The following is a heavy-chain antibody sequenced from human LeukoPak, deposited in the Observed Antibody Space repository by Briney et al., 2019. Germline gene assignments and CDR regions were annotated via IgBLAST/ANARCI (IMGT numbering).Heavy chain of an antibody. CDR2: INAGNGNT. V-gene: IGHV1-3*03. CDR1: GYTFTSYA. Sequence: ASVKVSCKASGYTFTSYAMHWVRQAPGQRLEWMGWINAGNGNTKYSQEFQGRVTITRDTSASTAYMELSSLRSEDMAVYYCARQSGSYYFGYFYYWGQGTLVTVSS. J-gene: IGHJ4*02. CDR3: ARQSGSYYFGYFYY. D-gene: IGHD1-26*01.